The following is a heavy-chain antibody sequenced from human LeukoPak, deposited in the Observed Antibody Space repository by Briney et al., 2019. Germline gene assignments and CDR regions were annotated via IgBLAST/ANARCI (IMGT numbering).Heavy chain of an antibody. Sequence: SETLSLTCTVSGGSISSSSYYWRWIRQPPGKGLEWIGSIYYSGSTYYSPSLKSRVTISVDTSKNQFSLKLGSVTAADTAVYYCAGYRSSWYDYWGQGTLVTVSS. CDR3: AGYRSSWYDY. D-gene: IGHD6-13*01. CDR2: IYYSGST. CDR1: GGSISSSSYY. J-gene: IGHJ4*02. V-gene: IGHV4-39*01.